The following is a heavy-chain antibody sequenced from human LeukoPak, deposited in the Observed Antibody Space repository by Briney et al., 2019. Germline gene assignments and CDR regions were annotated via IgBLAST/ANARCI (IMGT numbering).Heavy chain of an antibody. CDR2: ISYDGSNK. V-gene: IGHV3-30*18. J-gene: IGHJ6*02. CDR1: GFTFSNAW. D-gene: IGHD3-9*01. CDR3: AKDDILTGYYYYGMDV. Sequence: GGSLRLSCAASGFTFSNAWMSWVRQAPGKGLEWVAVISYDGSNKYYADSVKGRFTISRDNSKNTLYLQMNSLRAEDTAVYYCAKDDILTGYYYYGMDVWGQGTTVTVSS.